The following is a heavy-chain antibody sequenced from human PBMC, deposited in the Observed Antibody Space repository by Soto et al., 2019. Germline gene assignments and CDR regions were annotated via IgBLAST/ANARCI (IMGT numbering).Heavy chain of an antibody. CDR1: GFTFSNYA. V-gene: IGHV3-23*01. J-gene: IGHJ6*02. Sequence: EVQLLESGGGLVQPGGSLRLSCVGSGFTFSNYAMTWVRQTPGKGLEWVSGITGGGGKIYYAEPVKGRFTISRDNFRNTLYLEANSLRAEDTAVYYCAKRRIRAGGDYYYYYGMDVWGQGTTVIVSS. D-gene: IGHD6-13*01. CDR3: AKRRIRAGGDYYYYYGMDV. CDR2: ITGGGGKI.